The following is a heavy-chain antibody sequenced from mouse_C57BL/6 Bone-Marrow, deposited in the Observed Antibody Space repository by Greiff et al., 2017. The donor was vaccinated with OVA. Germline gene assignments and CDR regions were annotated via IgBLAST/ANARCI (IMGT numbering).Heavy chain of an antibody. J-gene: IGHJ1*03. Sequence: EVKLMESGGGLVKPGGSLKLSCAASGFTFSSYAMSWVRQTPEKRLEWVATISDGGSYTYYPDNVKGRFTISRDNAKNNLYLQMSHLKSEDTAMYYCARDKPGSSSWYFDVWGTGTTVTVSS. CDR3: ARDKPGSSSWYFDV. V-gene: IGHV5-4*01. D-gene: IGHD1-1*01. CDR1: GFTFSSYA. CDR2: ISDGGSYT.